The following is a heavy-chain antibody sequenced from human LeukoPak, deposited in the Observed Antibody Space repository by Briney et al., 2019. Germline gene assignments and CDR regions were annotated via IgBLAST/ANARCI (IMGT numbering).Heavy chain of an antibody. CDR2: ISSSSSTL. CDR1: GFTFSSYE. V-gene: IGHV3-48*03. CDR3: ARGMSSSYIESNFDY. D-gene: IGHD6-13*01. Sequence: GGSLRLSCAASGFTFSSYEMNWVRQAPGKGLEWVSYISSSSSTLYYADSVKGRFTISRDNAKNSLYLQMNSLRAEDTAVYYCARGMSSSYIESNFDYWGQGTLVTVSS. J-gene: IGHJ4*02.